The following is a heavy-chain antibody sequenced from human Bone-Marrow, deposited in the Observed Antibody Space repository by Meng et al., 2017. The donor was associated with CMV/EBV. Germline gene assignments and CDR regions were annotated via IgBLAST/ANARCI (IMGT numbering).Heavy chain of an antibody. J-gene: IGHJ2*01. V-gene: IGHV4-59*12. CDR1: GGSISSYY. D-gene: IGHD2-21*01. CDR3: ARDPVVVIAIAGWYFDL. Sequence: SETLSLTCTVSGGSISSYYWSWIRQPPGKGLEWIGSIYYSGSTYYNPSLKSRVTISVDTSKNQFSLKLSSVTAADTAVYYCARDPVVVIAIAGWYFDLWGRGTLVTVSS. CDR2: IYYSGST.